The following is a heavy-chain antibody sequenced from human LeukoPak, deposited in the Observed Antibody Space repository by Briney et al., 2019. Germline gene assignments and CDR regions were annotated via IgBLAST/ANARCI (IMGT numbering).Heavy chain of an antibody. D-gene: IGHD3-10*01. V-gene: IGHV3-66*04. Sequence: GGSLRLSCAASEFSVGSNYMTWVRQAPGKGLEWVSLIYSGGSTYYADSVKGRFAISRDNSKNNLYLQMNSLRTEDTAVYYCAKLAKYFYGSETYYFFEHWGQGTPVTASS. CDR1: EFSVGSNY. CDR3: AKLAKYFYGSETYYFFEH. J-gene: IGHJ4*02. CDR2: IYSGGST.